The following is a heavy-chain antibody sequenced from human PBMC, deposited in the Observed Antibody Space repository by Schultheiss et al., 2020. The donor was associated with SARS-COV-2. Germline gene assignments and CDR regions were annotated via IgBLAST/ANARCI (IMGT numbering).Heavy chain of an antibody. CDR2: INSDGSST. CDR1: GFTVSSNY. Sequence: GESLKISCAASGFTVSSNYMSWVRQAPGKGLVWVSRINSDGSSTSYADSVKGRFTISRDNAKNTLYLQMNSLRAEDTAVYYCARDDQHSTNYYYGMDVWGQGTTVTVSS. CDR3: ARDDQHSTNYYYGMDV. J-gene: IGHJ6*02. V-gene: IGHV3-74*01. D-gene: IGHD2-2*01.